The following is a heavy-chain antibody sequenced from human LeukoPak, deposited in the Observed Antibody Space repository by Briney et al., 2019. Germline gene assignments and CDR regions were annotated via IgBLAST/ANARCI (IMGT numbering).Heavy chain of an antibody. D-gene: IGHD2-21*02. J-gene: IGHJ6*02. CDR2: ISRNSGSI. V-gene: IGHV3-9*03. CDR3: AKDLAVTANYYYGMDV. CDR1: GFTFDDYA. Sequence: LSGGSLRLSCAASGFTFDDYAMHWVRQAPGKGLEWVSGISRNSGSIGYADSVKGRFTISRDNSKNTLYLQMNSLRTEDMALYYCAKDLAVTANYYYGMDVWGQGTPVTVSS.